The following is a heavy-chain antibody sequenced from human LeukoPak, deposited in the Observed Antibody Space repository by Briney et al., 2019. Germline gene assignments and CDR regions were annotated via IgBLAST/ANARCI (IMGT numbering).Heavy chain of an antibody. CDR1: GFTFSSYA. CDR3: AKAKNPGYSSSWYEAGLFDC. Sequence: GGSLRLSCAASGFTFSSYAMSWVRQAPGKGLEWVSAISGSGGSTYYADSVKGRFTISRDNSKNTLYLQMNSLRAEDTAVYYCAKAKNPGYSSSWYEAGLFDCWGQGTLVTVSS. J-gene: IGHJ4*02. CDR2: ISGSGGST. D-gene: IGHD6-13*01. V-gene: IGHV3-23*01.